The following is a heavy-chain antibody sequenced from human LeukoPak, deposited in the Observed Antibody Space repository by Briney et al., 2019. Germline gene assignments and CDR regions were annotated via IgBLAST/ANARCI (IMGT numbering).Heavy chain of an antibody. V-gene: IGHV4-59*01. CDR3: ARSPSMVRGVIYWFDP. D-gene: IGHD3-10*01. CDR1: GGSISSYY. J-gene: IGHJ5*02. CDR2: IYYSGST. Sequence: SETLSLTCTVSGGSISSYYWSWIRQPPGKGLEWIGLIYYSGSTNYNPSLKSRVTISVDTSKNQFSLKLSSVTAADTAVYYCARSPSMVRGVIYWFDPWGQGTLVTVSS.